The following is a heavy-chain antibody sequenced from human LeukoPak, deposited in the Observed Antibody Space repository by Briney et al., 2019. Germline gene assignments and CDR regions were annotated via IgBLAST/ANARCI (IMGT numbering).Heavy chain of an antibody. V-gene: IGHV3-74*01. J-gene: IGHJ4*02. Sequence: QAGGSLRLSCAASGFTFSSYWMHRVRHAPGKGLVWVSRINTDGSSTSYADSVKGRFTISRDNAKNTLYLQMNSLRAEDTAVYYCASSIAATLDYWGQGTLVTVSS. CDR3: ASSIAATLDY. D-gene: IGHD6-6*01. CDR1: GFTFSSYW. CDR2: INTDGSST.